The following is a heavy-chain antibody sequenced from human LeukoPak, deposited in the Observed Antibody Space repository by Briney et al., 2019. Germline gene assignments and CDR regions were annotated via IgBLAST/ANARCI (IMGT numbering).Heavy chain of an antibody. CDR2: INWNGGST. V-gene: IGHV3-20*01. Sequence: GGSLRLSCAASGFTFDDYGMSWVRQAPGKGLEWVSGINWNGGSTGYADSVKGRFTISRDNAKNSLYLQMNSLRAEDTALYHCARSMGYGLRYQDYWGQGTLVAVSS. J-gene: IGHJ4*02. CDR1: GFTFDDYG. CDR3: ARSMGYGLRYQDY. D-gene: IGHD4-17*01.